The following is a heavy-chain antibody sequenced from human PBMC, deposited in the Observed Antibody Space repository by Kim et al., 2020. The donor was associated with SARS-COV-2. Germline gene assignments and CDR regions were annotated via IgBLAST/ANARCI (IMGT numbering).Heavy chain of an antibody. Sequence: GGSLRLSCAASGFTFSSYDMHWVRQATGKGLEWVSAIGTAGDTYYPGSVKGRFTISRENAKNSLYLQMNSLRAGDTAVYYCARGVVAGGAPSSYGMDVWGQGTTVTVSS. CDR3: ARGVVAGGAPSSYGMDV. CDR2: IGTAGDT. V-gene: IGHV3-13*04. CDR1: GFTFSSYD. D-gene: IGHD2-8*02. J-gene: IGHJ6*02.